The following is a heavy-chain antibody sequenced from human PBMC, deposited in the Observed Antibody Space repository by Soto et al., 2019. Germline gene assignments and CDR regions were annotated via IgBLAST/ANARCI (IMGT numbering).Heavy chain of an antibody. J-gene: IGHJ6*02. V-gene: IGHV3-48*01. CDR1: GFTFRNYG. CDR3: ARASGYSSGWTRRDYYYGMDV. Sequence: PGGSLRLSCAASGFTFRNYGMNWVRQAPGKGLEWVSYIGIGSSTKYYADSVKGRFTISRDNAKNSLYLQMNSLRAEDTAVYYCARASGYSSGWTRRDYYYGMDVWGQGTTVTVSS. CDR2: IGIGSSTK. D-gene: IGHD6-19*01.